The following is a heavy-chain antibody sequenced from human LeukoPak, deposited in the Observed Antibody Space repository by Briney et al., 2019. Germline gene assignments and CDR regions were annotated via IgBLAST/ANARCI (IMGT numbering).Heavy chain of an antibody. CDR2: FDPEDGET. CDR1: GYTLTELS. V-gene: IGHV1-24*01. J-gene: IGHJ3*02. Sequence: GASVKVSCKVSGYTLTELSMHWVRQAPGKGLEWMGGFDPEDGETIYAQKFQGRVTMTEDTSTDTAYMELSSLRSEDTAVYYCATAVGATVGKAFDIWGQGTMVTVSS. CDR3: ATAVGATVGKAFDI. D-gene: IGHD1-26*01.